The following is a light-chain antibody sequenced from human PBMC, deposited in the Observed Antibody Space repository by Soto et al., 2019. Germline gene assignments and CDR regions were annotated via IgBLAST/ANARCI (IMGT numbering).Light chain of an antibody. J-gene: IGLJ1*01. V-gene: IGLV2-8*01. CDR2: EVN. CDR3: SSYAGSSNV. Sequence: QSVQTHSPSASWSPGQSVSISCTGTSSDVGGYNYVSWYQQHPGKAPKLMIYEVNKRPSGVPDRFSGSKSGNTASLTVSGLQAEDEADYYCSSYAGSSNVFGTGTKVTVL. CDR1: SSDVGGYNY.